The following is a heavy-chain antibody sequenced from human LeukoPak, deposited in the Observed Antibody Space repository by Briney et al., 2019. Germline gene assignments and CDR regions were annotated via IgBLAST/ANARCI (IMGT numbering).Heavy chain of an antibody. V-gene: IGHV4-61*02. D-gene: IGHD1-20*01. CDR2: IYTSGST. CDR1: GGSLSSGSYY. Sequence: SETLSLTCTVSGGSLSSGSYYWSWLRPPAGKGLEWIVRIYTSGSTNYNPSLKCRDTITVDTSKTQFSQKLSSVSATDTAVYYCARGGYNYVFVYWGQRTLVTVSS. J-gene: IGHJ4*02. CDR3: ARGGYNYVFVY.